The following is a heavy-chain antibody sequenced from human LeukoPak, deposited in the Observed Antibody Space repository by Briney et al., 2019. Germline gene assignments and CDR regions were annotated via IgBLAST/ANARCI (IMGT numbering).Heavy chain of an antibody. V-gene: IGHV4-39*07. CDR2: IYYNGST. Sequence: SETLSLTCTVSGGSISSSSYYWGWIRQPPGKGLEWIGSIYYNGSTYYNPSLKSRVTISVDTSKNQFSLKLSSVTAADTAVYYCARVSVVPAAIHKGGFDYWGQGTLVTVSS. J-gene: IGHJ4*02. CDR3: ARVSVVPAAIHKGGFDY. D-gene: IGHD2-2*01. CDR1: GGSISSSSYY.